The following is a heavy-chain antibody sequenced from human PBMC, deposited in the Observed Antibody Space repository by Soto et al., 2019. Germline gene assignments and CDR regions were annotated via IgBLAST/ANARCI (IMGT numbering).Heavy chain of an antibody. CDR1: GYTLTELS. CDR2: FDLENGET. J-gene: IGHJ4*02. Sequence: ASVKVSCKVSGYTLTELSIHWVRQAPGEGLEWMGGFDLENGETIYAQRFQGRVTMTEESSADTPYMELSSPRSEDTAVYYCAMEVRRSNQFDHWGQGTMVTVSS. D-gene: IGHD3-10*01. V-gene: IGHV1-24*01. CDR3: AMEVRRSNQFDH.